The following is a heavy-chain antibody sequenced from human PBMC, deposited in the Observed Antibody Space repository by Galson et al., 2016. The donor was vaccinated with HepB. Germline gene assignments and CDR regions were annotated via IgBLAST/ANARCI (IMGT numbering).Heavy chain of an antibody. CDR1: AFLVTSNY. V-gene: IGHV3-66*01. CDR3: ARDSGYGDFWRFDL. J-gene: IGHJ4*02. Sequence: SLRLSCAASAFLVTSNYMTWVRQAPGKGLTWVSVIYSNGTTHYASSVKGRFTVSRDHSKNTLYLQMSNLRPEDTAVYYCARDSGYGDFWRFDLWGQGALVSVSS. D-gene: IGHD3-3*01. CDR2: IYSNGTT.